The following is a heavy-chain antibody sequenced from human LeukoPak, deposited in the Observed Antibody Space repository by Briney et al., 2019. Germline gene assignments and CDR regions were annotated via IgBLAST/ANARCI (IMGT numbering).Heavy chain of an antibody. V-gene: IGHV1-24*01. CDR3: ARDLSSSSSRGLDY. J-gene: IGHJ4*02. D-gene: IGHD6-6*01. CDR2: FDPEDGET. CDR1: GYTLTELS. Sequence: ASVKVSCKVSGYTLTELSMHWVRQAPGKGLEWMGGFDPEDGETIYAQKFQGRVTMTEDTSTDTAYMELSSLRSEDTAVYYCARDLSSSSSRGLDYWGQGTLVTVSS.